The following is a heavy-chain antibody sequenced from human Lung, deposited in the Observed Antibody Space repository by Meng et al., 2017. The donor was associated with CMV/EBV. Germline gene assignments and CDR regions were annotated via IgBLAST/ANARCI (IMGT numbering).Heavy chain of an antibody. V-gene: IGHV3-49*04. J-gene: IGHJ4*02. CDR3: TRDLQVYFYHNSGYYHPPGY. D-gene: IGHD3-22*01. Sequence: SLKIPCTTPGFTFRDYSLGWVRQAPGKGLEWVGFIRSTPYGGTTEYAASVKGRCPIPRDDSESIAYLQMNSLNTEDTAVYYCTRDLQVYFYHNSGYYHPPGYWXQRTLVTVSS. CDR1: GFTFRDYS. CDR2: IRSTPYGGTT.